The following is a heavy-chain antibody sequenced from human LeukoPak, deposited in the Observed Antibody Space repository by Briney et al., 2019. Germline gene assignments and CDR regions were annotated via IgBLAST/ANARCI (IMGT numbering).Heavy chain of an antibody. CDR3: ARAGVVVVPATNWFDP. CDR2: ISSSGST. D-gene: IGHD2-2*01. V-gene: IGHV4-4*07. Sequence: KPSETLSLTCTVSGGSISSYYWSWIRQPAGKRLEWIGRISSSGSTYYNPSLKSRVTISVDTSKNQFSLKLSSVTAADTAVYYCARAGVVVVPATNWFDPWGQGTLVTVSS. J-gene: IGHJ5*02. CDR1: GGSISSYY.